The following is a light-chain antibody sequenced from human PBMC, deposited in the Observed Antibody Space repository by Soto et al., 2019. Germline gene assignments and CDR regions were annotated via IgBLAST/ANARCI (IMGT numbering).Light chain of an antibody. J-gene: IGLJ2*01. CDR2: GVS. CDR3: SSYTSSSTLV. V-gene: IGLV2-14*01. Sequence: QSVLTQPASVSGSPGQSITISCTGTSSDVGGYNYVSWYQQHPGKAPKLMINGVSNRPSGVSNRFSGSKSGNTASLTISGLQAEDEADYYCSSYTSSSTLVFGGGTKLTVL. CDR1: SSDVGGYNY.